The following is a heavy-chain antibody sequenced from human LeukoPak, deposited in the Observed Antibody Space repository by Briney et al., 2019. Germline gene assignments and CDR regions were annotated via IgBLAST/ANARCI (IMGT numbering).Heavy chain of an antibody. CDR1: GYTFTVYY. J-gene: IGHJ6*02. CDR2: INPNTGGT. Sequence: ASVKVSCKASGYTFTVYYMHWVRQAPGQGLEWVGRINPNTGGTNYAQRFQGRVTLTRDTSITTAYMELSSLRSDDTAIYYCACLYQWQVSYYSHGMDVWGQGTTVTVSS. D-gene: IGHD6-19*01. CDR3: ACLYQWQVSYYSHGMDV. V-gene: IGHV1-2*06.